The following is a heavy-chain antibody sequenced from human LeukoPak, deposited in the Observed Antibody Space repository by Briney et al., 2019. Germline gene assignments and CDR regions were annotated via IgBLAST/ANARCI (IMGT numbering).Heavy chain of an antibody. D-gene: IGHD3-22*01. CDR3: ASYYDSSGFDY. Sequence: SQTLSLTCAISGDSLSSNSAAWNWIRQPPSRGLEWLGRTYYRSKWYNDYAVSVKSRITINPDTSKNQYSLQLNSVTPEDTAVYYCASYYDSSGFDYWGQGTLVTVSS. V-gene: IGHV6-1*01. CDR1: GDSLSSNSAA. J-gene: IGHJ4*02. CDR2: TYYRSKWYN.